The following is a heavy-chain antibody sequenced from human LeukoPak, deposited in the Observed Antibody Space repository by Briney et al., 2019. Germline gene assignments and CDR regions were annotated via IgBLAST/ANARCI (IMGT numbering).Heavy chain of an antibody. CDR1: GFTFSSYS. Sequence: GGSLRLSCAASGFTFSSYSMNWVRQAPGKGLEWVSYISSSSSTIYYADSVKGRFTISRDNAKNSLYLQMNSLRVEDTAVYYCARRSEYSSGWYLDYWGQGTLVTVSS. V-gene: IGHV3-48*01. J-gene: IGHJ4*02. CDR2: ISSSSSTI. CDR3: ARRSEYSSGWYLDY. D-gene: IGHD6-19*01.